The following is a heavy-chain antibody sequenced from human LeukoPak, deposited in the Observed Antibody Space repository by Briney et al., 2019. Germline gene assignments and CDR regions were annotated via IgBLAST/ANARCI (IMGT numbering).Heavy chain of an antibody. CDR1: GGTFSSYA. CDR2: IIPIFGTA. D-gene: IGHD3-3*01. V-gene: IGHV1-69*01. CDR3: ARGRRITIFGVVHVAFDI. J-gene: IGHJ3*02. Sequence: SVKVSCKASGGTFSSYAISWVRQAPGQGLEWMGGIIPIFGTANYAQKFQGRVTITADESTSTAYMELSSLRSEDTAVYYFARGRRITIFGVVHVAFDIWGQGTMVTVSS.